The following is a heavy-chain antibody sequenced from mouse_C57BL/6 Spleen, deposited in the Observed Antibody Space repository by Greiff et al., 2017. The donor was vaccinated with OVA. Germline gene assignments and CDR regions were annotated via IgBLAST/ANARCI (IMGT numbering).Heavy chain of an antibody. D-gene: IGHD3-3*01. Sequence: QVQLQQSGAELVRPGASVTLSCKASGYTFTDYEMHWVKQTPVHGLEWIGAIDPETGGTAYNQKFKGKAILTADKSSSTAYMELRSLTSEDSAVYYCTRRGREYYFDYWGQGTTLTVSS. J-gene: IGHJ2*01. CDR3: TRRGREYYFDY. CDR2: IDPETGGT. CDR1: GYTFTDYE. V-gene: IGHV1-15*01.